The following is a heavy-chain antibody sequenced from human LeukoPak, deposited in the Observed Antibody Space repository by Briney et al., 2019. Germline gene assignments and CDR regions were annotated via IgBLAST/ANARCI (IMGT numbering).Heavy chain of an antibody. Sequence: PGGSLRLSCAASGFTFSSYWMSWVRQAPGKGLEWVANIKQDGSEKSYVDSVKGRFTISRDNAKNSLYLHMNSLRVEDTAVYFCARDLAAAGIVYFRGYWGQGTLVTVPS. J-gene: IGHJ4*02. CDR2: IKQDGSEK. CDR1: GFTFSSYW. V-gene: IGHV3-7*05. CDR3: ARDLAAAGIVYFRGY. D-gene: IGHD6-13*01.